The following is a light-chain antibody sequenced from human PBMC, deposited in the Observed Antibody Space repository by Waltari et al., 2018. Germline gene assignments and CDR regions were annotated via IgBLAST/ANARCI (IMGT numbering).Light chain of an antibody. Sequence: EIVLTPSPATLSLSPGERAHLSCRASQSVSSYLAWYQQKPGQAPRPLIYDASNRATGIPARFSGSGSGTDFTLTISSLEPEDFAVYYCQQRSNWPLTFGGGTKVEIK. CDR3: QQRSNWPLT. CDR1: QSVSSY. V-gene: IGKV3-11*01. CDR2: DAS. J-gene: IGKJ4*01.